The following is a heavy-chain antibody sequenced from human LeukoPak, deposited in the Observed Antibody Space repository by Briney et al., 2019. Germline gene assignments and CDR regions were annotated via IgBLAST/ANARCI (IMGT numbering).Heavy chain of an antibody. V-gene: IGHV4-39*07. Sequence: KSSETLSLTCTVAGGSISSSSYYWGWIRQPPGKGLEWIGSIYYSGSTYYNPSLKSRVTISVDTSKNQFSLKLSSVTAADTAVYYCARGYVDTAWKYYYYYYYMGVWGKGTTVTVSS. CDR1: GGSISSSSYY. D-gene: IGHD5-18*01. J-gene: IGHJ6*03. CDR2: IYYSGST. CDR3: ARGYVDTAWKYYYYYYYMGV.